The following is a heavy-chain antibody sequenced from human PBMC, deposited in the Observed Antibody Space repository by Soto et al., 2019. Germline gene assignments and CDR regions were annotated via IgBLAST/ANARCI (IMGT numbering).Heavy chain of an antibody. CDR1: GFTFSSYG. D-gene: IGHD3-10*01. CDR3: AKVASSGSYVYFDY. J-gene: IGHJ4*02. Sequence: GGSLRLSCAASGFTFSSYGMHWVRQAPGKGLEWVAVISYDGSNKYYADSVKGRFTISRDNSKNTLYLQMNSLRAEDTAVYYCAKVASSGSYVYFDYWGQGTLVTVSS. CDR2: ISYDGSNK. V-gene: IGHV3-30*18.